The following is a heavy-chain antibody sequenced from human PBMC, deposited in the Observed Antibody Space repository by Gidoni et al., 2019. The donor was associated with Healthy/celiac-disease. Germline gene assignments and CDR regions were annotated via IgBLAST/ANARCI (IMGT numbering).Heavy chain of an antibody. J-gene: IGHJ4*02. CDR3: ARFGQQGFDY. CDR1: GGSISSSSYY. CDR2: IYYSGST. Sequence: QLQLQESGPGLVQPSETLSLTCTVSGGSISSSSYYWGWIRQPPGKGLEWIGSIYYSGSTYYNPSLKSRVTISVDTSKNQFSLKLSSVTAADTAVYYCARFGQQGFDYWGQGTLVTVSS. V-gene: IGHV4-39*01. D-gene: IGHD6-13*01.